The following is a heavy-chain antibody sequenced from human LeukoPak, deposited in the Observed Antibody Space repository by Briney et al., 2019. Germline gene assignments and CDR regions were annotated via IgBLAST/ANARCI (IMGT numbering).Heavy chain of an antibody. CDR2: IYYSGST. CDR3: ASGTYYYDSSGYLRFPFDY. CDR1: GGSMSSSSYY. V-gene: IGHV4-39*01. D-gene: IGHD3-22*01. Sequence: PSETLSLTCTVSGGSMSSSSYYWGWIRQPPGKGLEWIGSIYYSGSTYYNPSLKSRVTISVDTSKNQFSLKLSSVTAADTAVYYCASGTYYYDSSGYLRFPFDYWGQGTLVTVSS. J-gene: IGHJ4*02.